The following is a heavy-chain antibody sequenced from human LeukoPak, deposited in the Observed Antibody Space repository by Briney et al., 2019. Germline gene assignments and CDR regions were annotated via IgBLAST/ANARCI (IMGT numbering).Heavy chain of an antibody. J-gene: IGHJ3*02. CDR3: AKAYIPAPRQRHAFDI. D-gene: IGHD1-1*01. Sequence: GGSLRLSCAASGFTFSSYPMSWVRQAPGKGLEWVSGISDSGGTTYYADSVKGRFTISRDNSKNTLYLQMNSLRAEDTAVYYCAKAYIPAPRQRHAFDIWGQGTMVTVSS. CDR1: GFTFSSYP. V-gene: IGHV3-23*01. CDR2: ISDSGGTT.